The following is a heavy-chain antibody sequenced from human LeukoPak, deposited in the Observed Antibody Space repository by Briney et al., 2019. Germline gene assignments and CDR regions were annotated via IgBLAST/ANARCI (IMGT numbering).Heavy chain of an antibody. D-gene: IGHD6-13*01. CDR2: IRCDGTNK. Sequence: GGSLRLSCAASGFTFSGYGMHWVRQASGKELEWVAFIRCDGTNKYYADSVKGRFTISRDNSKNTLYLQMNSLRAEDTALYYCAKGYSSSWSYPLDAFDIWGQGTMVTVSS. CDR1: GFTFSGYG. V-gene: IGHV3-30*02. J-gene: IGHJ3*02. CDR3: AKGYSSSWSYPLDAFDI.